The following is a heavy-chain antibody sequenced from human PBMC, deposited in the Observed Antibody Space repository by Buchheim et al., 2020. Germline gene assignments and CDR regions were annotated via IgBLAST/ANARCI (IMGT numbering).Heavy chain of an antibody. CDR2: IKQDGSEK. D-gene: IGHD2-15*01. J-gene: IGHJ6*02. Sequence: EVQLVESGGGSVQPGGSLRLSCAASGFTFSSYWMSWVRQAPGKGLEWVANIKQDGSEKYYVDSVKGRFTISRDNAKNSLYLQMNSLRAEDTAVYYCARSGESYCSGGSCYDYYYGMDVWGQGTT. CDR3: ARSGESYCSGGSCYDYYYGMDV. V-gene: IGHV3-7*01. CDR1: GFTFSSYW.